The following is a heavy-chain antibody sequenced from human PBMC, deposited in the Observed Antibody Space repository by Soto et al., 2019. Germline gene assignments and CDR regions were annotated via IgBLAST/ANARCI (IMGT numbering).Heavy chain of an antibody. CDR3: ARRIVPAAAGVGMDV. D-gene: IGHD2-2*01. CDR1: GYTFSDYD. V-gene: IGHV1-8*01. CDR2: MNPQSGKT. J-gene: IGHJ6*02. Sequence: SVEVSFRASGYTFSDYDINWVRQGTGQGLEWMGWMNPQSGKTGYAQKFQGRVTMTRNTSTNTAYMELSSLRSEDTAVYYCARRIVPAAAGVGMDVWGQGTTVTVS.